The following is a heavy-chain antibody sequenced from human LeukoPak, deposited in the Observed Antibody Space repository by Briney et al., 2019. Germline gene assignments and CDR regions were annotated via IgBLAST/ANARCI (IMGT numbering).Heavy chain of an antibody. Sequence: TGGSLRLSCAASGFTFNSHWMHWVRQAPGKGLVWLSRISSDGRDTGYADSVKGRFTISRDNAKNTLYLQVNSLRAEDTAVYYCTRDATYYLRYGYFDSWGQGTLVTVSS. D-gene: IGHD2/OR15-2a*01. J-gene: IGHJ4*02. CDR2: ISSDGRDT. CDR3: TRDATYYLRYGYFDS. V-gene: IGHV3-74*01. CDR1: GFTFNSHW.